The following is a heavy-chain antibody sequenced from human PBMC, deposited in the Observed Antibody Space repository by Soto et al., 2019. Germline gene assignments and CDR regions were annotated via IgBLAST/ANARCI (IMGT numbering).Heavy chain of an antibody. V-gene: IGHV3-23*01. Sequence: EVQLLESGGGLVQPGGSLRLSCAASGFTFSSYAMSWVRQAPGKGLAWVSAISGSGGSTYYADAVKGRFTISRDNSKKTLYRQMNSLRAEDTAVYYCARGGDIVVVPAAMGDYWGQGTLVTVSS. J-gene: IGHJ4*02. CDR2: ISGSGGST. CDR3: ARGGDIVVVPAAMGDY. D-gene: IGHD2-2*01. CDR1: GFTFSSYA.